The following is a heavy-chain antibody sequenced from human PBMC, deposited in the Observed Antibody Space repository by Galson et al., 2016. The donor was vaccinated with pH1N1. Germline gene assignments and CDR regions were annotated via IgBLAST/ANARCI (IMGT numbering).Heavy chain of an antibody. CDR3: SRDRGFFDI. CDR2: ILPILGTT. D-gene: IGHD3-10*01. J-gene: IGHJ3*02. Sequence: SVKVSCKASGGTLSSSAISWVRQAPGQGLEWRGNILPILGTTNYAQHFQGRVAMTIDTSTSTANMERRSLRADDMAVYYCSRDRGFFDIGGQGRRVTVSS. CDR1: GGTLSSSA. V-gene: IGHV1-69*04.